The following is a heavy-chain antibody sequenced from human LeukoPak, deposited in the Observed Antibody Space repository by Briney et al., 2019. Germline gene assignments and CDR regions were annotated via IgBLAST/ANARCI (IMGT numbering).Heavy chain of an antibody. V-gene: IGHV4-34*01. Sequence: SETLSLTCAVYGGSFSGYYWSWIRQPPGKGLEWIGEINHSGSTNYNPSLKSRVTISVDTSKNQFSLKLSSVTAADTAVYYCASRHGHDYGDSNHNYYYGMDVWGQGTTVTVSS. D-gene: IGHD4-17*01. CDR2: INHSGST. CDR1: GGSFSGYY. CDR3: ASRHGHDYGDSNHNYYYGMDV. J-gene: IGHJ6*02.